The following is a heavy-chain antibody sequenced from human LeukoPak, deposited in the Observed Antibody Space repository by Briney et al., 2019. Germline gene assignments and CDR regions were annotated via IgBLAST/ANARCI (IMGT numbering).Heavy chain of an antibody. Sequence: ASVKVSCKASGYTFTTYDINWVRQATGQGLEWMGWMNPNSGNTGYAQKFQGRVTMTRNTSISTAYMELSSLRSEDTAVYYCASCYYDSSGYYLPTRLWGQGTLVTVSS. CDR2: MNPNSGNT. D-gene: IGHD3-22*01. J-gene: IGHJ4*02. CDR1: GYTFTTYD. CDR3: ASCYYDSSGYYLPTRL. V-gene: IGHV1-8*01.